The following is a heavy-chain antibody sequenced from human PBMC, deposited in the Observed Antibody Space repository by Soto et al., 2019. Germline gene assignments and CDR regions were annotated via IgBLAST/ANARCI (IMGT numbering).Heavy chain of an antibody. V-gene: IGHV4-59*02. CDR3: ARSYYDSTGFAVDP. D-gene: IGHD3-22*01. CDR2: MYFGGSF. CDR1: GASVSYGY. Sequence: QMQLQASGPGLVKPSETLSLTCNVSGASVSYGYWSWIRQPPGKALEWIGFMYFGGSFNYNPSLTSRATISVETSKNQFSMKLTSVTASDTAVYYCARSYYDSTGFAVDPWGQGTLVTVSS. J-gene: IGHJ5*02.